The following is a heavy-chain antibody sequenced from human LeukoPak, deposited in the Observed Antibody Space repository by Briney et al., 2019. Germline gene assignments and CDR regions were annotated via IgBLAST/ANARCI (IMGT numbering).Heavy chain of an antibody. Sequence: SETLSLTCAVYGVSFSGYYWSWIRQPPGKGLEWIGEINHSGTTNYNPSLKSRVTIPEDTPKNPFSLKQSPVTAADTAVYYCARHQKAPQWLLPFDYWGQGTLVTVSS. CDR1: GVSFSGYY. V-gene: IGHV4-34*01. D-gene: IGHD6-19*01. CDR3: ARHQKAPQWLLPFDY. CDR2: INHSGTT. J-gene: IGHJ4*02.